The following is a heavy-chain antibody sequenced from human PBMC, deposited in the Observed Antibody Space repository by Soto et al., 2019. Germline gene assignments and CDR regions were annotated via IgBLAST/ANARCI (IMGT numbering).Heavy chain of an antibody. Sequence: QVQLVQSGAEVKKPGASVKVSCKASGYTFTNYHISWVRQAPGQGLEWMGWISAYNGNTNYAQTLQGRATTATDTPTSTAYMELRSLRSDDTAVYYCARDSPPPREWGQGTLVTVSS. V-gene: IGHV1-18*01. CDR3: ARDSPPPRE. CDR1: GYTFTNYH. J-gene: IGHJ4*02. CDR2: ISAYNGNT.